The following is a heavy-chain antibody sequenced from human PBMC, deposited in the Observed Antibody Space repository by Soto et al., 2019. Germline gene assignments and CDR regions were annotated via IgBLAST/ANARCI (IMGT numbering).Heavy chain of an antibody. V-gene: IGHV1-8*01. J-gene: IGHJ5*02. Sequence: SVTVSCEASGYTFTSCYINWVRQATGQGLEWMGWMNPNSGNTGYAQKFQGRVTMTRNTSISTAYMELSSLRSEDTAVYYCARELQNRGFDPWGQGTLVTVSS. CDR3: ARELQNRGFDP. CDR2: MNPNSGNT. CDR1: GYTFTSCY.